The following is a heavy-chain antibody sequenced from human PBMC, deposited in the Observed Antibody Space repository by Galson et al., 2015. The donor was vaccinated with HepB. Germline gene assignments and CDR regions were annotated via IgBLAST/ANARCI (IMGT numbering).Heavy chain of an antibody. CDR1: GFTFSGSA. D-gene: IGHD4-17*01. CDR3: TRQAMPYGDYAYYYYGMDV. V-gene: IGHV3-73*01. Sequence: SLRLSCAASGFTFSGSAMHWVRQASGKGLEWVGRIRSKANSYATAYAASVKGRFTIPRDDSKNTAYLQMNSLKTEDTAVYYCTRQAMPYGDYAYYYYGMDVWGQGTTVTVSS. CDR2: IRSKANSYAT. J-gene: IGHJ6*02.